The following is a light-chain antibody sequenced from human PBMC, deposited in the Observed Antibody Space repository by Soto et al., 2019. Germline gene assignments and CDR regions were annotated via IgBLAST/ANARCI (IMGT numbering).Light chain of an antibody. CDR2: DAS. CDR3: HQRSNWPLT. CDR1: QSVFSS. V-gene: IGKV3-11*01. J-gene: IGKJ4*01. Sequence: EIVLTQSPVTLSLSRGERATLSCRASQSVFSSLAWYQQKPGQAPRLLIYDASTRATAIPARFRGSGSGTDFTLTISSLEPEDFAVYYCHQRSNWPLTFGGGTKVEVK.